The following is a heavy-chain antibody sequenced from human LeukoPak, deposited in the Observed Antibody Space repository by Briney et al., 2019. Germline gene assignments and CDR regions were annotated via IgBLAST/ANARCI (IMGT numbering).Heavy chain of an antibody. CDR2: ISAYNGNT. Sequence: ASVKVSCKTSDYSFSSYGISWVRQAPGQGLEWMGWISAYNGNTKYPQNLQGRVTMTTDTSTSTAYMELRSLTSDDTAVYYCARFYGTRSDAFDIWGQGTMVTVSS. CDR1: DYSFSSYG. J-gene: IGHJ3*02. D-gene: IGHD3-16*01. V-gene: IGHV1-18*01. CDR3: ARFYGTRSDAFDI.